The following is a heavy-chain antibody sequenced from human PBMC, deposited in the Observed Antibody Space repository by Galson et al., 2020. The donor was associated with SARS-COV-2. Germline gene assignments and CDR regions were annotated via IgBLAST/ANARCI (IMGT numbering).Heavy chain of an antibody. D-gene: IGHD1-1*01. CDR3: ARDELTLGWYFDL. Sequence: GESLKISCAASGFTFSSYGMHWVRQAPGKGLEWVAVIWYDGSNKYYADSVKGRFTISRDNSKNTLYLQMNSLRAEDTAVYYCARDELTLGWYFDLWGRGTLVTVSS. CDR2: IWYDGSNK. CDR1: GFTFSSYG. V-gene: IGHV3-33*01. J-gene: IGHJ2*01.